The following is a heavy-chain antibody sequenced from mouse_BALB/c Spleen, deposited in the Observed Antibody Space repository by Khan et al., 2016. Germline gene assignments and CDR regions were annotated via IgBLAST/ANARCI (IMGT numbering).Heavy chain of an antibody. Sequence: QVQLQQSGAELARPGASFPMSCPSAGSPFTSYTIQWIKQRPGQGLEWIGYINPRGDYTDYNQKFKDKATLTADKSSSTVYIQLSGLTSEDSAVYFCASEDYGYASFTYWGQGTLVTVSA. V-gene: IGHV1-4*01. CDR3: ASEDYGYASFTY. D-gene: IGHD1-2*01. J-gene: IGHJ3*01. CDR2: INPRGDYT. CDR1: GSPFTSYT.